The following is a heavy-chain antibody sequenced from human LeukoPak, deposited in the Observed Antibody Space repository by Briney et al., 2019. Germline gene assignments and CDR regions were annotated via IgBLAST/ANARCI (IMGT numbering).Heavy chain of an antibody. CDR3: ARGYCSGGSCYVHWFDP. D-gene: IGHD2-15*01. J-gene: IGHJ5*02. CDR1: GYTFTSYA. Sequence: GASVKVSSKASGYTFTSYALHWVRQAPGQRLEWMGWINAGNGNTKYSQKFQDRVTITRDTSASSAYMELSSLRSEDTTVYYCARGYCSGGSCYVHWFDPWGQGTLVTVSS. CDR2: INAGNGNT. V-gene: IGHV1-3*01.